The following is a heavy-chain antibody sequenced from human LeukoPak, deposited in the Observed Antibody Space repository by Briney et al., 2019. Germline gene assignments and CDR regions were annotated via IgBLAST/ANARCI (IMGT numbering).Heavy chain of an antibody. V-gene: IGHV3-23*01. CDR3: AKEGNWNYAQPFDY. D-gene: IGHD1-7*01. CDR1: GLTFRRYA. CDR2: ISGICGST. Sequence: GGSLRLSCAASGLTFRRYAMSWVRRAPGGGLERGSAISGICGSTYYVDPVHRRSTISIDNSKNTLYLQMNSLRAEYTAVYYCAKEGNWNYAQPFDYWGQGTLVSVSS. J-gene: IGHJ4*02.